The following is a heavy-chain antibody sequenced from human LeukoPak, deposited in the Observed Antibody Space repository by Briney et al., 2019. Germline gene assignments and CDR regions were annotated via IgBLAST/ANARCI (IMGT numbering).Heavy chain of an antibody. CDR3: AREGAWYVSGSYSGYFYGMDV. Sequence: GGSLRLSCAASGFAFSSFGMNWVRQAPGKGLDWVSSISSSGGYIYYADSVKGRFTISRDNAKNSLYLQMNSLRAEDTAVYYCAREGAWYVSGSYSGYFYGMDVWGQGTTVTVSS. D-gene: IGHD3-10*01. J-gene: IGHJ6*02. CDR2: ISSSGGYI. CDR1: GFAFSSFG. V-gene: IGHV3-21*01.